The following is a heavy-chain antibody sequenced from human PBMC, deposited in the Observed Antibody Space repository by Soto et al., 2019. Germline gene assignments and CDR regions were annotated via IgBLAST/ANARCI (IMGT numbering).Heavy chain of an antibody. J-gene: IGHJ4*02. CDR2: IYYSGST. V-gene: IGHV4-59*01. D-gene: IGHD3-10*01. CDR1: GGSISSYY. Sequence: PSETLSLTCTVSGGSISSYYWSWIRQPPGKGLEWIGYIYYSGSTNYNPSLKSRVTISVDTSKNQFSLKLSSVAAADTAVYYCARGSGITMVRGVTLDCWGQGTLVTVSS. CDR3: ARGSGITMVRGVTLDC.